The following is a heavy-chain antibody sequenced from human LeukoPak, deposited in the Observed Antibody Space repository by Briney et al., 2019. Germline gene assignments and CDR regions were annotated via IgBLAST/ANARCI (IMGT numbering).Heavy chain of an antibody. CDR3: ARDRVTLTTFQYDWFDP. CDR2: INPNSGGT. D-gene: IGHD2-21*02. J-gene: IGHJ5*02. V-gene: IGHV1-2*02. CDR1: GSTFIGYY. Sequence: GASVKVSCKASGSTFIGYYMHWVRQAPGQGLEWMGWINPNSGGTNYAQKFQGRVTMTRDTSISTAYMELSRLRSDDTAVYYCARDRVTLTTFQYDWFDPWGQGTLVTVSS.